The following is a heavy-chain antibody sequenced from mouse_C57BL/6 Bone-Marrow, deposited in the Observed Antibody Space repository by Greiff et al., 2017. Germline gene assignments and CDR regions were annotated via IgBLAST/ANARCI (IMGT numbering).Heavy chain of an antibody. J-gene: IGHJ2*01. CDR1: GFSLSTSGMG. CDR2: IYWDDDK. CDR3: ARHYDYYFDY. D-gene: IGHD2-4*01. Sequence: QVTLKESGPGILQSSQTLSLTCSFSGFSLSTSGMGVSWIRQPSGKGLEWLAHIYWDDDKRYNPSLKSRPTISKDTSRNQVFLKITSVDTADTATYYCARHYDYYFDYWGQGTTLTVSS. V-gene: IGHV8-12*01.